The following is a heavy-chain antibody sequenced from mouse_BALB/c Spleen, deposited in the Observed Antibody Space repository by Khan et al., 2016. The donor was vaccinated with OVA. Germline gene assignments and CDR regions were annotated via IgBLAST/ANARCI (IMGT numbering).Heavy chain of an antibody. V-gene: IGHV3-6*02. CDR1: GYSITSGYY. CDR3: AKFLWPYFDY. J-gene: IGHJ2*01. Sequence: EVQLVESGPGLVKPSQSLSLTCSVTGYSITSGYYWNWIRQFPGNKLEWMGYISYDGSNNYNPSLKNRISITRDTSKNQFFLKLNSVTTEDTATYCGAKFLWPYFDYWGQGTTLTVSA. D-gene: IGHD1-1*02. CDR2: ISYDGSN.